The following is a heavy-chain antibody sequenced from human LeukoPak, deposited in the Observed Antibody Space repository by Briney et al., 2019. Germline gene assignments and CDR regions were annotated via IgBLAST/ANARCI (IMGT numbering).Heavy chain of an antibody. CDR3: ARERSGQQLFTYNWFGP. V-gene: IGHV1-2*02. D-gene: IGHD6-13*01. CDR1: GYTFTGYY. J-gene: IGHJ5*02. Sequence: GASVKVSCKASGYTFTGYYIHWVRQAPGQGLEWMGWINPNSGGTNSAQNFQGRVTMTRDTSISTAYMELSSLRSDDTAVYYCARERSGQQLFTYNWFGPWGQGTLVTVSS. CDR2: INPNSGGT.